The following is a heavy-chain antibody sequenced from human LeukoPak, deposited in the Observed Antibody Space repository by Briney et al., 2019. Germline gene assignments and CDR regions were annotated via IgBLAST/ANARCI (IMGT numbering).Heavy chain of an antibody. D-gene: IGHD4-23*01. CDR2: ISAYNGNT. J-gene: IGHJ6*02. CDR1: GYTFTSYG. V-gene: IGHV1-18*01. CDR3: ARVLVVTHYYYGMDV. Sequence: ASVKVSCKASGYTFTSYGISWVRRAPGQGLEWMGWISAYNGNTNYAQKLQGRVTMTTDTSTSTAYMELRSLRSDDTAVYYCARVLVVTHYYYGMDVWGQGTTVTVSS.